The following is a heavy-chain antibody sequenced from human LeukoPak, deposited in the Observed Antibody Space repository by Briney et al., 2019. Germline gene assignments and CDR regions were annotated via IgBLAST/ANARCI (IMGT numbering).Heavy chain of an antibody. J-gene: IGHJ4*02. CDR1: GYTFRRYW. CDR2: TKQDESER. D-gene: IGHD2-15*01. CDR3: ASLRVAVVGTPRADYFDY. Sequence: GGSLRLSCVGSGYTFRRYWMRWVRQAPGKALEWGANTKQDESERYYVDSVKGRFTISRDNAKNSLDLQMNSLRAEDTAVYYCASLRVAVVGTPRADYFDYWGQGTLVTVSS. V-gene: IGHV3-7*01.